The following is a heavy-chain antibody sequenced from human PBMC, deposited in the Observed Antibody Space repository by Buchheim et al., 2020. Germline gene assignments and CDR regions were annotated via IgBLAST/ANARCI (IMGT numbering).Heavy chain of an antibody. CDR1: VGSISSRSYY. CDR2: FYYIVRT. V-gene: IGHV4-39*01. J-gene: IGHJ4*02. D-gene: IGHD1-26*01. CDR3: AGHYSETYYRFDY. Sequence: QLQLQESGPGLVKPSETLSLTCTVSVGSISSRSYYWGWIRQPPGKGLEWIARFYYIVRTYYNPSLKSRVTISVATSKNHFSLKLSSVTAADTAVYYCAGHYSETYYRFDYWGQGTL.